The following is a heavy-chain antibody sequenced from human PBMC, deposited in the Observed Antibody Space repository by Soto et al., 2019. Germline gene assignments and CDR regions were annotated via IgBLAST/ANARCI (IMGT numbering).Heavy chain of an antibody. J-gene: IGHJ4*02. CDR2: ISTSGGRP. CDR3: AKDPDRYDYVWGTYRYIDH. Sequence: PGGSLRLSCTASGITFVNYAIICFRHSPSKWLEWVSSISTSGGRPYYADSVKGRFTVSRDNSKSTLYLQMNSLRVEDTAVYYCAKDPDRYDYVWGTYRYIDHWGQGTLVTVSS. V-gene: IGHV3-23*01. D-gene: IGHD3-16*02. CDR1: GITFVNYA.